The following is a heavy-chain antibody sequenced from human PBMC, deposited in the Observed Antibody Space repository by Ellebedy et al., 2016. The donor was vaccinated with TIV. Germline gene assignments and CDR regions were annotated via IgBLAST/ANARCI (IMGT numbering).Heavy chain of an antibody. CDR2: TYSDGRT. CDR1: GLIVRDNY. D-gene: IGHD4-17*01. CDR3: ATDPDGVHGDTSAY. V-gene: IGHV3-53*01. J-gene: IGHJ4*02. Sequence: GGSLRLSCAASGLIVRDNYMSRIREAPGKGLEWVSVTYSDGRTYFADSLKGRVPISRDNSQNTLYLQMTSLRVDDTAVYYCATDPDGVHGDTSAYWGRGTLVTVSS.